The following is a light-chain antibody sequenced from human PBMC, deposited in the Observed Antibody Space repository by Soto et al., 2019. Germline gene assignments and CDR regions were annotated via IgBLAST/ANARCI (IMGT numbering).Light chain of an antibody. V-gene: IGKV1-5*01. Sequence: DIQMTQSPSTLSASVGDRVTITCRASQNITKWLAWYQQKPGKAPKVLIYDASNLHSGVPSRFSGSGFGTEFTLSISSLQPDDFATYYCQQYNANFGQGTKVDVK. CDR3: QQYNAN. CDR2: DAS. J-gene: IGKJ1*01. CDR1: QNITKW.